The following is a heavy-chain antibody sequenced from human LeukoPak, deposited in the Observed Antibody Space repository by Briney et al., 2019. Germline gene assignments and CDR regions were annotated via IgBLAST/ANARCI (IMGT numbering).Heavy chain of an antibody. J-gene: IGHJ4*02. CDR3: ASLSLRWSDY. CDR1: GFTFSSYS. CDR2: ISSSSSTI. V-gene: IGHV3-48*04. D-gene: IGHD4-23*01. Sequence: GGSLRLSCAASGFTFSSYSMNWVRRAPGKGLEWVSYISSSSSTIYYADSVKGRFTISRDNAKNSLYLQINSLRAEDTAVYYCASLSLRWSDYWGQGTLVTVSS.